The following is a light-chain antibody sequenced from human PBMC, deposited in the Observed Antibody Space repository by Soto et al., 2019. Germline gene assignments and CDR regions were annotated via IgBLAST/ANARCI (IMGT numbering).Light chain of an antibody. CDR2: KAS. Sequence: DIQMTQAPPTLSASVGDRVAITCRASQSVGHWLAWYQQKPGKAPKLLIDKASSLKSGVPSRFSGSGSGTEFTLTISSLQPDDVATYYCQEYNSYSTFGQGTKVEIK. CDR3: QEYNSYST. V-gene: IGKV1-5*03. CDR1: QSVGHW. J-gene: IGKJ1*01.